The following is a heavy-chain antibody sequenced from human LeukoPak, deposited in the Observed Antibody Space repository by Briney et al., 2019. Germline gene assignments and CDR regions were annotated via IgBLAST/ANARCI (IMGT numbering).Heavy chain of an antibody. CDR1: GGSISSYY. V-gene: IGHV4-59*12. Sequence: PSETLSLTCTVSGGSISSYYWSWIRQPPGKGLEWIGYIYYSGSTNHNPSLKSRVTISVDTSKNQFSLKLSSVTAADTAVYYCARSDFWSGYYYFDYWGQGTLVTVSS. D-gene: IGHD3-3*01. J-gene: IGHJ4*02. CDR3: ARSDFWSGYYYFDY. CDR2: IYYSGST.